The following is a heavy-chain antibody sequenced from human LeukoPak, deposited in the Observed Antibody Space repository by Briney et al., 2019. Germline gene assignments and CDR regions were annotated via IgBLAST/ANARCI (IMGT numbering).Heavy chain of an antibody. CDR1: GGIFTNYG. Sequence: SVKVSCKTSGGIFTNYGITWVRQASGQGLEWMGRIIPLFRSSIYAQKFQGRVTLTADISTTTAYMELSSLRSEDTAVYYCARTNLDVLVMPPAMREMDHWGQGTLVSVSS. D-gene: IGHD2-2*01. CDR2: IIPLFRSS. CDR3: ARTNLDVLVMPPAMREMDH. V-gene: IGHV1-69*06. J-gene: IGHJ4*02.